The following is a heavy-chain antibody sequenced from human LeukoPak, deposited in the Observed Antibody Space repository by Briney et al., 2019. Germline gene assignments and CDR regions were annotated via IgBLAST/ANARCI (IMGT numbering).Heavy chain of an antibody. D-gene: IGHD3-16*01. CDR1: GFTFSSYE. J-gene: IGHJ4*02. Sequence: GSLRLSCAASGFTFSSYEMNWVRQAPGKGLEWVSYISSSGSTIYYADSVKGRFTISRDNAKNSLYLQMNSLRVEDTAVYYCARARYDYVWGSPADWGQGTLVTVSS. CDR2: ISSSGSTI. V-gene: IGHV3-48*03. CDR3: ARARYDYVWGSPAD.